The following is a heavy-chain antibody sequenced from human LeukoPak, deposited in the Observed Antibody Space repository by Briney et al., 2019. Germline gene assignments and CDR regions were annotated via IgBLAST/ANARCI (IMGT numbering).Heavy chain of an antibody. Sequence: KPGGSLRLSCPASGFTFSDNHMSWIRQAPGKGLEWVSYISSSGSIKYYADSVKGRFTISRDNAKNSLYLHMNSLRAEDTAVYYCARDFRRGEGYWGQGTLVTVSS. CDR1: GFTFSDNH. CDR3: ARDFRRGEGY. J-gene: IGHJ4*02. CDR2: ISSSGSIK. V-gene: IGHV3-11*04.